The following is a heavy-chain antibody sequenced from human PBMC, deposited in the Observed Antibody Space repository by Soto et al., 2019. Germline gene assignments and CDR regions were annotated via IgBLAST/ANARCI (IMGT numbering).Heavy chain of an antibody. CDR1: GGTFSSYA. CDR3: ARDLGYYDSSGFNWFDP. V-gene: IGHV1-69*13. Sequence: GASVKVSCKASGGTFSSYAISWVRQAPGQGLEWMGGIIPIFGTANYAQKFQGRVTITADESTSTAYMELSSLRSEDTAVYYCARDLGYYDSSGFNWFDPWGQGTLVTVSS. J-gene: IGHJ5*02. CDR2: IIPIFGTA. D-gene: IGHD3-22*01.